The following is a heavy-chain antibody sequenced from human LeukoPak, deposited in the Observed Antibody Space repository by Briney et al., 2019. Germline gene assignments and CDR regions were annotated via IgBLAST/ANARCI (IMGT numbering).Heavy chain of an antibody. CDR1: GYSISSGYY. V-gene: IGHV4-38-2*01. J-gene: IGHJ4*02. Sequence: SETLSLTCAVSGYSISSGYYWGWIRQPPGKGLEWIGSIYYSGSTYYNPSLKSRVTISVDTSKNQFSLKLSSVTAADTAVYYCARRRAARPFPPFDYWGQGTLVTVSS. D-gene: IGHD6-6*01. CDR3: ARRRAARPFPPFDY. CDR2: IYYSGST.